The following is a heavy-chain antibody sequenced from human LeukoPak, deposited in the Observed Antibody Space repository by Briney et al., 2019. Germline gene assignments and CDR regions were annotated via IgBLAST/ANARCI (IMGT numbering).Heavy chain of an antibody. CDR2: ISWNSGSI. V-gene: IGHV3-9*01. Sequence: GGSLRLSCAASGFTFDDYAMHWVRQAPGKGLEWVSGISWNSGSIGYADSVKGRFTISRDNAKNSLYLQMNSLRAEDTALYYCAKGVMLGCSGGSGDPGAFDIWGQGTMVTVSS. J-gene: IGHJ3*02. D-gene: IGHD2-15*01. CDR1: GFTFDDYA. CDR3: AKGVMLGCSGGSGDPGAFDI.